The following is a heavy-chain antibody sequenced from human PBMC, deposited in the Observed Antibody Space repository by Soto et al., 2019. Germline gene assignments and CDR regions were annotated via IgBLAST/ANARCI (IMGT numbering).Heavy chain of an antibody. CDR1: GYTFTSYG. CDR3: ARVNRVYRYGYEYDY. CDR2: ISAYNGNT. Sequence: QVQLVQSGAEVKKPGASVKVSCKASGYTFTSYGISWVRQAPGQGLEWMGWISAYNGNTNYAQKLQGRVTMTTDTPXXTAYMELRSLRSDDTAVYYCARVNRVYRYGYEYDYWVQGTLVTVSS. V-gene: IGHV1-18*01. J-gene: IGHJ4*02. D-gene: IGHD5-18*01.